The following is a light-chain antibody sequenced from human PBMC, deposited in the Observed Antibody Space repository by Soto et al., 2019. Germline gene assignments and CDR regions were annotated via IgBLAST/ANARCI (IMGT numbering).Light chain of an antibody. CDR2: GAS. Sequence: EIVLTQSPGTLSLSPGERATLSCRASQTVSSSYLAWYQHKPGQAPRLLIYGASSRATGIPDRFSGSGSGTDFTLTISRLEPEDFAVYYCQQYGGSPRTFGQGTKVEI. V-gene: IGKV3-20*01. J-gene: IGKJ1*01. CDR3: QQYGGSPRT. CDR1: QTVSSSY.